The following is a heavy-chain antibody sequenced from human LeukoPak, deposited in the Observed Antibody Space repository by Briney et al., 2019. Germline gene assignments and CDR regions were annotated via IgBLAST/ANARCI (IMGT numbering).Heavy chain of an antibody. D-gene: IGHD5-24*01. CDR1: GFTFSDYY. V-gene: IGHV3-74*01. CDR2: INGDGSRT. Sequence: PGGSLRLSCAASGFTFSDYYMHWVRQAPGKGLLWISHINGDGSRTGYADSVKGRFTISRDNAKNILYLQMNSLRAEDTAVYYCAREDGYVPFDYWGQGTLVTVSS. J-gene: IGHJ4*02. CDR3: AREDGYVPFDY.